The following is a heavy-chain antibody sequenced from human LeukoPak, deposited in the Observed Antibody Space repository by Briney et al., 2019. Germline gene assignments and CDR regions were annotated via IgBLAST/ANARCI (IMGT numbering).Heavy chain of an antibody. D-gene: IGHD6-19*01. Sequence: GGSLRLSCAASGFTFSSYAMHWVRQAPGKGLEWVAVISYDGSNKYYADSVKGRFTISRDNSKNTLYLQMNSLRAEDTAVYYCAKFPSPWLARPGGLYVWGQGTTVTVSS. CDR1: GFTFSSYA. CDR2: ISYDGSNK. J-gene: IGHJ6*02. V-gene: IGHV3-30-3*02. CDR3: AKFPSPWLARPGGLYV.